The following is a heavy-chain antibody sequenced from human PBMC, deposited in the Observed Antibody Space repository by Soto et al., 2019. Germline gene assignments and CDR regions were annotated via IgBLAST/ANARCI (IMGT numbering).Heavy chain of an antibody. J-gene: IGHJ6*02. CDR3: ARLRAGSYYYYGMDF. Sequence: GESLKISCKGSGYSFTSYWISWVRQMPGKGLEWMGRIDPSDSYTNYSPSFQGHVTISADKSISTAYLQWSSLKASDTAMYYCARLRAGSYYYYGMDFWGQGTTVTVSS. CDR1: GYSFTSYW. D-gene: IGHD1-1*01. V-gene: IGHV5-10-1*01. CDR2: IDPSDSYT.